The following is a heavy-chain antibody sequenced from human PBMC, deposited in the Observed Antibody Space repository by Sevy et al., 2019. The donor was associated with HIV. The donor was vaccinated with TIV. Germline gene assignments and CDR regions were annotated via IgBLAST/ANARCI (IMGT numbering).Heavy chain of an antibody. V-gene: IGHV3-30-3*01. CDR2: ISYDGSNK. D-gene: IGHD4-17*01. CDR1: GFTFSSYA. J-gene: IGHJ1*01. CDR3: ARVATVTTAEYFQH. Sequence: GGSLRLSCAASGFTFSSYAMHWVRQAPGKGLEWVAVISYDGSNKYYADSVKGRLTISRDNSKNTLYLQMNSRRAEDTAVYYCARVATVTTAEYFQHWGQGTLVTVSS.